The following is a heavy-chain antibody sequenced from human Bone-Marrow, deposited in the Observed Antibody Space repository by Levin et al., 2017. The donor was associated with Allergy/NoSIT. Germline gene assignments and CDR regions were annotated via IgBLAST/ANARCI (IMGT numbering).Heavy chain of an antibody. D-gene: IGHD2-15*01. CDR1: GFTFSNYW. J-gene: IGHJ4*02. V-gene: IGHV3-7*01. CDR3: ARCRDGGYCNGGSGY. CDR2: IKQDGSET. Sequence: LSLTCAASGFTFSNYWMSWVRQAPGKGLEWVANIKQDGSETYYVDSVKGRFTISRDNAKNSLYLQMNSLRAEETAVYYCARCRDGGYCNGGSGYWGQGTLVTVSS.